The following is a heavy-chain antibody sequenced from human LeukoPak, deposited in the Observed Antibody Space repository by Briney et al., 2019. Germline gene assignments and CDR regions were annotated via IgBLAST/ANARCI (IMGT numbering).Heavy chain of an antibody. CDR2: IYYSGST. CDR1: GGSISSYY. CDR3: ARGYCSGGSCYWYRWFDP. V-gene: IGHV4-59*08. J-gene: IGHJ5*02. Sequence: SETLSLTCTVSGGSISSYYGSWIRQPPGKGLEWIGYIYYSGSTNYNPSLKSRVTISVDTSENQFSLKLSSVTAADTAVYYCARGYCSGGSCYWYRWFDPWGQGTLVTVSS. D-gene: IGHD2-15*01.